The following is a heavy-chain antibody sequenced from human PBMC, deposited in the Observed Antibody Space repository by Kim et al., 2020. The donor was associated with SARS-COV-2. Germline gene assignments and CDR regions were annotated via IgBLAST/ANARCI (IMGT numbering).Heavy chain of an antibody. CDR3: ARSGVVNRGYNRIRRAFDI. CDR1: GGSFSGYY. J-gene: IGHJ3*02. Sequence: SETLSLTCAVYGGSFSGYYWSWIRQPPGKGLEWIGEINHSGSTNYNPSLKSRVTISVDTSKNQFSLKLSSVTAADTAVYYCARSGVVNRGYNRIRRAFDIWGQGTMVTVSS. V-gene: IGHV4-34*01. CDR2: INHSGST. D-gene: IGHD2-21*01.